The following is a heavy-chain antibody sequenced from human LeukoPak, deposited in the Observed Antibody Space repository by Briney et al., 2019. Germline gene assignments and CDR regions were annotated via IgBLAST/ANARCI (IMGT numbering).Heavy chain of an antibody. CDR1: GYTFTSYY. CDR3: ARAFTRDGSGAHFDY. V-gene: IGHV1-46*01. D-gene: IGHD3-10*01. Sequence: GASVKVSCKASGYTFTSYYMHWVRQAPGQGLEWMGLINPSGGSTSYAQKFQGRVTMTRDTSTSTVYMELSSLRSEDTAVYYCARAFTRDGSGAHFDYWGQGTLVTVSS. CDR2: INPSGGST. J-gene: IGHJ4*02.